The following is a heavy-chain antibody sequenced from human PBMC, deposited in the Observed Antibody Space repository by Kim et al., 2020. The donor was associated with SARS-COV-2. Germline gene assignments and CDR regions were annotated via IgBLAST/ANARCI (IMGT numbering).Heavy chain of an antibody. CDR1: GFTFSSYG. D-gene: IGHD2-15*01. J-gene: IGHJ4*02. CDR2: IWYDGSNK. CDR3: ARPLRGVVVAATGLDY. Sequence: RGSLRLSCAASGFTFSSYGMHWVRQAPGKGLEWVAVIWYDGSNKYYADSVKGRFTISRDNSKNTLYLQMNSLRAEDTAVYYCARPLRGVVVAATGLDYWGQGTLVTVSS. V-gene: IGHV3-33*01.